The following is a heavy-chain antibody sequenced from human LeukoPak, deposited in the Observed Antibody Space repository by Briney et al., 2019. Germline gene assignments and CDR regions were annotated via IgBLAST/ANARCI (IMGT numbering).Heavy chain of an antibody. J-gene: IGHJ4*02. CDR1: GFTFSSYS. CDR3: ASVVVPAAIPYTFDY. CDR2: ISSSSSTI. V-gene: IGHV3-48*01. D-gene: IGHD2-2*02. Sequence: QPGGSLRLSCAASGFTFSSYSMNWVRQAPGKGLEWVSYISSSSSTIYYADSVKGRFIISRDNAKNSLYLQMNSLRAEDTAVYYCASVVVPAAIPYTFDYWGQGTLVTVSS.